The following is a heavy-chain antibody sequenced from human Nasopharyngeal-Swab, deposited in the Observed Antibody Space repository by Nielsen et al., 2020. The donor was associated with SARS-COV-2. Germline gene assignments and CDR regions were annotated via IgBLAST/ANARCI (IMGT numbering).Heavy chain of an antibody. Sequence: WIRQRPGKGLEYVSAISSNGGSTYYANSVKGRFTISRDNSKNTLYLQMGSLRAEDMAVYYCARTPLGYYYYYMDVWGKGTTVTVSS. CDR3: ARTPLGYYYYYMDV. CDR2: ISSNGGST. J-gene: IGHJ6*03. V-gene: IGHV3-64*01.